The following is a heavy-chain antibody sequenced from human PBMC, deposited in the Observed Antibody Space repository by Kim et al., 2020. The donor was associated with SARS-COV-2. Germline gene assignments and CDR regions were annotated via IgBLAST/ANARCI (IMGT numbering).Heavy chain of an antibody. CDR1: GFTFSTYS. V-gene: IGHV3-48*04. Sequence: GGSLRLSCAASGFTFSTYSMNWVRQAPGKGLEWVSYISSSSSTIYYADSVKGRFTMSRDNAKNSLYLQMNSLRAEDTAVYYCARVGGYYDIADWGQGTLVTVSS. CDR3: ARVGGYYDIAD. CDR2: ISSSSSTI. J-gene: IGHJ4*02. D-gene: IGHD3-9*01.